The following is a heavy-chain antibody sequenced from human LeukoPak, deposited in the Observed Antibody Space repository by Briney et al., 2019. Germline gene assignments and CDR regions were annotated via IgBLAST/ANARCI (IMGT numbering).Heavy chain of an antibody. CDR3: ATYRQVLLPFES. CDR2: IFHSGGEI. D-gene: IGHD2-8*02. CDR1: GFTFSTFA. Sequence: GGSLRLSCAASGFTFSTFAMIWVRQPPGKGLEWVSSIFHSGGEIHYADSVRGRFTISRDNSKSTLSLQMNSLRAEDTAIYYCATYRQVLLPFESWGQGTLVTVSS. J-gene: IGHJ4*02. V-gene: IGHV3-23*01.